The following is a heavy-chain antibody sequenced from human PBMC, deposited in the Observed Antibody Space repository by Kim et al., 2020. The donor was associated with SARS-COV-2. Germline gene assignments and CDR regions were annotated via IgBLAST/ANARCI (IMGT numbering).Heavy chain of an antibody. CDR3: AKPSRRGVPAATLSDY. J-gene: IGHJ4*02. CDR2: ISYDGSNK. D-gene: IGHD2-2*01. Sequence: GGSLRLSCAASGFTFSSYGMHWVRQAPGKGLEWAAVISYDGSNKYYAESVKGRFTISRDNSKNTLYLQMNSLRAEDTAVYYCAKPSRRGVPAATLSDYWGQGTLVTVSS. V-gene: IGHV3-30*18. CDR1: GFTFSSYG.